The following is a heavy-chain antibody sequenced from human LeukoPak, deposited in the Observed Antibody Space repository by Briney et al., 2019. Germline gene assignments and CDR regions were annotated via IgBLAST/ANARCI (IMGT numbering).Heavy chain of an antibody. CDR2: FYTSGSP. D-gene: IGHD1-26*01. V-gene: IGHV4-61*02. CDR1: GDSISSGNYY. J-gene: IGHJ4*02. CDR3: RAGATSPTWFDY. Sequence: ASETLSLTCTVSGDSISSGNYYWNWIRQPAGKGLEWIGRFYTSGSPNYNPSLKSRVTISVDTSKNQFSLKLSSVTAADTAVYYCRAGATSPTWFDYWGQGTLVTVSS.